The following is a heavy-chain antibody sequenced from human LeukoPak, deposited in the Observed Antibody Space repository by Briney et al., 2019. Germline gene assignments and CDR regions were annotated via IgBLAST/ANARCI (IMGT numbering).Heavy chain of an antibody. CDR1: GIPFSSYG. Sequence: GGSLRLSCAASGIPFSSYGMHWVRQAPGKGLEWVAFIRLDGRKQYYADSVKGRFTISRDNSKNTLFLQMNSLRVEETAVYYCARGPSGYHNTGGQGTLVTVSS. D-gene: IGHD5-12*01. CDR2: IRLDGRKQ. V-gene: IGHV3-30*02. CDR3: ARGPSGYHNT. J-gene: IGHJ4*02.